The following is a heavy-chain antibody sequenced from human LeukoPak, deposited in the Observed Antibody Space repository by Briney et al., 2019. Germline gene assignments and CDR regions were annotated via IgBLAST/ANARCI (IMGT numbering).Heavy chain of an antibody. Sequence: GASVKVSCKASGYTFTGYYMHWVRQAPGQGLEWMGWINPNSGGTNYAQKFQGRVTMTRDTSISTAYMELSRLRSDDTAMYYCARDGKIVYDFWSGYYYYMDVWGKGTTVTVSS. CDR3: ARDGKIVYDFWSGYYYYMDV. D-gene: IGHD3-3*01. CDR2: INPNSGGT. CDR1: GYTFTGYY. J-gene: IGHJ6*03. V-gene: IGHV1-2*02.